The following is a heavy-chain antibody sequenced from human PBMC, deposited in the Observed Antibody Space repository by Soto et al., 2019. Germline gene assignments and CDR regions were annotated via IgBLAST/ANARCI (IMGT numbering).Heavy chain of an antibody. J-gene: IGHJ4*02. CDR2: IYYSGST. D-gene: IGHD5-18*01. V-gene: IGHV4-31*03. Sequence: SETLSLTCTVSGGSISSGGYYWTWIRQHPGKGLEWIGYIYYSGSTYYNPSLKSRVTISVDTSKNQFSLKLTSVTAADTAVYYCARDHPHSYGIYYFDYWGQGTLVTVSS. CDR3: ARDHPHSYGIYYFDY. CDR1: GGSISSGGYY.